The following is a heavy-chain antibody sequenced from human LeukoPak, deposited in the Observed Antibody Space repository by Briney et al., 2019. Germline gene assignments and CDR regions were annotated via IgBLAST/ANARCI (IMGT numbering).Heavy chain of an antibody. V-gene: IGHV4-34*01. Sequence: SETLSLTCAVSGGSFSGYCWSWIRQPPGKGLEWIGVVNNSGSTNYNPCLKSRVTISVDTSKSQFSLKLSSVTAADTAVYYCARGQDFFWGSYRSNWFDPWGQGTLVTVSS. D-gene: IGHD3-16*02. CDR3: ARGQDFFWGSYRSNWFDP. CDR2: VNNSGST. CDR1: GGSFSGYC. J-gene: IGHJ5*02.